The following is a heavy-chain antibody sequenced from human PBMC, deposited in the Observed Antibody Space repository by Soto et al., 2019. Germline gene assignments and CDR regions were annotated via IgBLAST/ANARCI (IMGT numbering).Heavy chain of an antibody. V-gene: IGHV3-7*01. CDR2: IKPDGSDK. Sequence: VQLVESGGGLVQPGGSLRLSCEASGFTLSYFWMSWVRQAPGKGLEWVANIKPDGSDKYYVDSVRGRFTISRDNAKNSLSLQMNSLRVEDTAVYYCAKGTNWGQGTLVTVSS. CDR3: AKGTN. CDR1: GFTLSYFW. J-gene: IGHJ4*02.